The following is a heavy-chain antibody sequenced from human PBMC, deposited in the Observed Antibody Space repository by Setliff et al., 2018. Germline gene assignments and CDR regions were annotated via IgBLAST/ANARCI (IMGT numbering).Heavy chain of an antibody. Sequence: ASVKVSCKASAYSFTSYGISWVRQAPGQGLEWMGGTIPMFGTIDYARKLQGRVTMTTDTSTSTAYMELRSLRSDDTAVYYCARDPFRNYDTAPVWFDPWGQGTLVTVSS. CDR3: ARDPFRNYDTAPVWFDP. CDR2: TIPMFGTI. CDR1: AYSFTSYG. J-gene: IGHJ5*02. V-gene: IGHV1-18*01. D-gene: IGHD3-22*01.